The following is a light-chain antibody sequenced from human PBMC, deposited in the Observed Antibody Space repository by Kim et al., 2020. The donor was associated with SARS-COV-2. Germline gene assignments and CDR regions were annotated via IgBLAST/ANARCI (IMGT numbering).Light chain of an antibody. J-gene: IGKJ1*01. CDR1: QNITTY. Sequence: GSVGDRVTITRRARQNITTYLNWYQQKPVKAPKLLIYAASSLQSGVPSRFSGSGSGADFTLNISSLQPEDFATYYCQQSYSTPRTFGQGTKVDIK. CDR3: QQSYSTPRT. CDR2: AAS. V-gene: IGKV1-39*01.